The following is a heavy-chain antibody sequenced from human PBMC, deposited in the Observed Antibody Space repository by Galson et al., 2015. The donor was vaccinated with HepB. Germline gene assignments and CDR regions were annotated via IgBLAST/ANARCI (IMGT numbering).Heavy chain of an antibody. CDR3: ARECRDYVWGSYRLKGDAFDI. J-gene: IGHJ3*02. V-gene: IGHV4-61*02. CDR1: GGSISSIGYS. CDR2: MSTSGST. D-gene: IGHD3-16*02. Sequence: TLSLTCTVSGGSISSIGYSWSWIRQPAGKGLEWIGRMSTSGSTNYNPSLMRRVTMSLDTSNNQLSLKLSSVTAADTAVYYCARECRDYVWGSYRLKGDAFDIWGQGTTVIVSS.